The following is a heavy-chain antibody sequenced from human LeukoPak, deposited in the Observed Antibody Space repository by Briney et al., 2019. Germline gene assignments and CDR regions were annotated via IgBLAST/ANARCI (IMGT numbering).Heavy chain of an antibody. CDR2: ISYDGSNK. V-gene: IGHV3-30*04. J-gene: IGHJ4*02. CDR3: AREAVAGTYYFDY. Sequence: GGSLRLSCAASGFTFSSYAMHWVRQAPGKGLEWVAVISYDGSNKYYADSVKGRFTISRDNSKNTLYLQMNSLRAEDTAVYYCAREAVAGTYYFDYWGQGTLVTVSS. CDR1: GFTFSSYA. D-gene: IGHD6-19*01.